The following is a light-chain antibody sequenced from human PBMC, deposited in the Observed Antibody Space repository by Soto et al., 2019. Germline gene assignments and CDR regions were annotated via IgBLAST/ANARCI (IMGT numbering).Light chain of an antibody. Sequence: QSALTQPASVSGSPGQSITISCTGTSSDVGSYNLVSWYQQHPGKAPELMIHDVSNRPSGVSNRFSGSKSGNTASLTISWLQAEDEAEYYCISYTSSSLYVFGTGTKVTVL. V-gene: IGLV2-14*02. CDR1: SSDVGSYNL. CDR2: DVS. CDR3: ISYTSSSLYV. J-gene: IGLJ1*01.